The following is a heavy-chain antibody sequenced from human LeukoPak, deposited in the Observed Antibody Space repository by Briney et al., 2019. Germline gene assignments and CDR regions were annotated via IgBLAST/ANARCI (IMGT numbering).Heavy chain of an antibody. CDR2: INPNSGGT. J-gene: IGHJ3*02. D-gene: IGHD3-22*01. CDR1: GYTFTGYY. Sequence: ASVKVSCKASGYTFTGYYMHWVRQAPGQGLEWMGWINPNSGGTNYAQKFQGRVTMTRDTSISTAYMELSRLKSDDTAVYYCARQSLDYYETLDAFDIWGQGTVVTVSS. CDR3: ARQSLDYYETLDAFDI. V-gene: IGHV1-2*02.